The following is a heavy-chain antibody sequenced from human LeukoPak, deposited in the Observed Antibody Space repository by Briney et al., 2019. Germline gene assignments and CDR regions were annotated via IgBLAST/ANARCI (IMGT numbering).Heavy chain of an antibody. V-gene: IGHV5-51*01. Sequence: GESLKISCKGSGYSFTGYWIGWVRQMPGKGLEWMGIVYPGDSDTRYSPSFEGQVTISADKSIRTAYLQWSSLRASDTAMYYCTRHGERGYSGHASHWGQGTLVTVSS. CDR1: GYSFTGYW. D-gene: IGHD5-12*01. CDR3: TRHGERGYSGHASH. J-gene: IGHJ4*02. CDR2: VYPGDSDT.